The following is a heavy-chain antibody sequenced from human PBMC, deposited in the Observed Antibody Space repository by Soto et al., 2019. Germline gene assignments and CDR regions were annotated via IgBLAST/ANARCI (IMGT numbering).Heavy chain of an antibody. Sequence: ASVKVSCKASGYTFTSYGISWVRQAPGEGLEWMGWISAYNGNTNYAQKLQGRVTMTTDTSTSTAYMELRSLRSDDTAVYYCARDSKVYYDFWSGYPYGMDVWGQGTTVTGSS. CDR1: GYTFTSYG. D-gene: IGHD3-3*01. CDR2: ISAYNGNT. CDR3: ARDSKVYYDFWSGYPYGMDV. J-gene: IGHJ6*02. V-gene: IGHV1-18*01.